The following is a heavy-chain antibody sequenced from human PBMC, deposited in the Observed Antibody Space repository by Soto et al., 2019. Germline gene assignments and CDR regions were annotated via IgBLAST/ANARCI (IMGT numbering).Heavy chain of an antibody. CDR2: INHSGST. D-gene: IGHD1-7*01. V-gene: IGHV4-34*01. CDR1: GGSFRGYY. CDR3: ARLIELDLWDYYFDY. J-gene: IGHJ4*02. Sequence: PSETLSLTGAVYGGSFRGYYWSWIRQPPGKGLEWIGEINHSGSTNYNPSLKSRVTISVDTSKNQFSLKLSSVPAADTAVYYCARLIELDLWDYYFDYWGPGTLVNVSS.